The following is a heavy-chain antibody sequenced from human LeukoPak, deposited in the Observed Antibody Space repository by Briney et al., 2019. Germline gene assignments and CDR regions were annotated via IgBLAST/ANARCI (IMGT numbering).Heavy chain of an antibody. J-gene: IGHJ4*02. D-gene: IGHD3-10*01. CDR1: GGSISSYY. V-gene: IGHV4-4*07. CDR3: ARQAKYYYGSENPFDY. CDR2: IYTSGST. Sequence: SETLSLTCTVSGGSISSYYWSWIRQPAGKGLEWIGRIYTSGSTYYNPSLKSRVTISVDTSKNQFSLKLSSVTAADTAVYYCARQAKYYYGSENPFDYWGQGTLVTVSS.